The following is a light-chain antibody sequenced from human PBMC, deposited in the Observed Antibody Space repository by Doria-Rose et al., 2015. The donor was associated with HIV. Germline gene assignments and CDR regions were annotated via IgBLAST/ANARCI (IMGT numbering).Light chain of an antibody. Sequence: TQSPGTLSLSPGERATLSCRASQSFSSTYLAWYQQKPGQAPSLLIYDGSTRSTGVPDRFSASGSGTDFTLTINRLEPEDFALYYCHQYGTSWTFGQGTKVEI. CDR1: QSFSSTY. J-gene: IGKJ1*01. CDR3: HQYGTSWT. V-gene: IGKV3-20*01. CDR2: DGS.